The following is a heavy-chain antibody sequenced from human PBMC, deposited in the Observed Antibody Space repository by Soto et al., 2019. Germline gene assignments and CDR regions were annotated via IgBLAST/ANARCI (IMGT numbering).Heavy chain of an antibody. D-gene: IGHD3-10*01. V-gene: IGHV4-4*02. CDR1: GGSISSSNW. CDR3: ASEGLMVREKVGYFDL. Sequence: QVQLQESGPGLVKPSGTLSLTCAVSGGSISSSNWWSWVRQPPGKGLEWIGEIYHSGSTNYNPSRKSRVTRSVDKSKDRFSLKLSSVTAADTAVYYCASEGLMVREKVGYFDLWGRGTLVTVSS. J-gene: IGHJ2*01. CDR2: IYHSGST.